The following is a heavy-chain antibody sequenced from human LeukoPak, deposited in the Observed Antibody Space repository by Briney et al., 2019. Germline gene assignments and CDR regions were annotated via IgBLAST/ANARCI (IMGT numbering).Heavy chain of an antibody. V-gene: IGHV1-8*03. Sequence: GASVKVSCKASGYTFTSYDINWVRQATGQGLEWMGWMNPNSGNTGYAQKFQGRVTITRNTSISTAYMELSSLRSEDTAVYYCARGWKRDGILYHTKSYYFDYWGQGTLVTVSS. CDR3: ARGWKRDGILYHTKSYYFDY. CDR2: MNPNSGNT. J-gene: IGHJ4*02. D-gene: IGHD2-8*01. CDR1: GYTFTSYD.